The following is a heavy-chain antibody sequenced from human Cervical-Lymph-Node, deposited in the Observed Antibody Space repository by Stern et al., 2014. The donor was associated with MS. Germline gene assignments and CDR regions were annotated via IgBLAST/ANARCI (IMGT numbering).Heavy chain of an antibody. D-gene: IGHD3-16*02. Sequence: DQLVESGGGVVQPGGSVRLSCAASGFIFGGYAMSWVRQAPGKGLEWVALLSYDGVNKYYADSVKGRLTISRDTSKSTLYLQMTGLRPEDTAIYYCARDLNSGELSFMLYYFDSWGQGTLVTVSS. CDR2: LSYDGVNK. J-gene: IGHJ4*02. V-gene: IGHV3-30-3*01. CDR3: ARDLNSGELSFMLYYFDS. CDR1: GFIFGGYA.